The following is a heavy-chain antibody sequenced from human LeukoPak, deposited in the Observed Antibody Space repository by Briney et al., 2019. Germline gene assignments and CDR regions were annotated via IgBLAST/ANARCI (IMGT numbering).Heavy chain of an antibody. V-gene: IGHV3-74*01. D-gene: IGHD3-3*01. CDR1: GFTFSDYW. CDR3: AKEISWSGGGFDY. Sequence: GGSLRLSCAASGFTFSDYWMHWARQAPGKGLVGVSRINSDGRITSYADSVKGRFTISRDNAKNTLFLQMNSLRAEDTAVYYCAKEISWSGGGFDYWGQGTQVTVSS. CDR2: INSDGRIT. J-gene: IGHJ4*02.